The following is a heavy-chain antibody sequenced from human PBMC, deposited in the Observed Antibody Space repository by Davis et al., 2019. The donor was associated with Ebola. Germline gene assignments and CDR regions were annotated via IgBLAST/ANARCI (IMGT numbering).Heavy chain of an antibody. Sequence: PSETLSLTCSVSGGSISSHYWSWIRQPPGKGLEWIGYIYYSGSTNYNPSLKSRVTISVDTSKNQFSLKLTSVTAADTALYYCAGATQWLSFDRWGQGTLVTVSS. D-gene: IGHD6-19*01. V-gene: IGHV4-59*08. J-gene: IGHJ4*02. CDR1: GGSISSHY. CDR3: AGATQWLSFDR. CDR2: IYYSGST.